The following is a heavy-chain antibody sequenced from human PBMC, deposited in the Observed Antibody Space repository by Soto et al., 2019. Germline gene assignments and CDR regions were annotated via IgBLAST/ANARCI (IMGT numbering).Heavy chain of an antibody. CDR3: ARGLAYCGGDCSGYFQH. CDR2: IYHSGST. Sequence: PSETLSLTCAVSGGSISSSNWWSWVRQPPGKGKEWIGEIYHSGSTNYNPSLKSRVTISVDTSKNQFSLNLSSVTAADTVVYFCARGLAYCGGDCSGYFQHWGQGTLVTVS. V-gene: IGHV4-4*02. J-gene: IGHJ1*01. D-gene: IGHD2-21*02. CDR1: GGSISSSNW.